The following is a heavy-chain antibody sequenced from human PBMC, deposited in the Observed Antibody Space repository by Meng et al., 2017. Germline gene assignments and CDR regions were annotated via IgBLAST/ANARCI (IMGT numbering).Heavy chain of an antibody. J-gene: IGHJ4*02. CDR1: GFTFNNYW. D-gene: IGHD1-1*01. CDR2: ISGDGSIT. V-gene: IGHV3-74*01. CDR3: LDEAPRSDY. Sequence: EVQVVESGGGLFQPGGAMSVSCAASGFTFNNYWMHWVRQVPGKGLVWVSRISGDGSITNYADSVKGRFTISRDNAKNTLYLQMNSLRPEDTAVYYCLDEAPRSDYWGQGSLVTVSS.